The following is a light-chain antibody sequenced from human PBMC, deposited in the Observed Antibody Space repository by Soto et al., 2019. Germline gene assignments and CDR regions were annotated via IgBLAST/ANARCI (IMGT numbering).Light chain of an antibody. J-gene: IGLJ1*01. Sequence: QAVLTQPPSASGTPGQRVTISCSGSSSNIGSNTVNWYQQLPGTAPKFLIYSNNQRPSGVPDRFSGSKSGSSASLAISGLQSEDEADYSCAAWDDSLNSSVFGTGPKLTV. V-gene: IGLV1-44*01. CDR1: SSNIGSNT. CDR2: SNN. CDR3: AAWDDSLNSSV.